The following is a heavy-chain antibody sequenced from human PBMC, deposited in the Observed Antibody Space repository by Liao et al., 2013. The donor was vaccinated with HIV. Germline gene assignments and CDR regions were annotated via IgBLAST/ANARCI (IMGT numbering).Heavy chain of an antibody. J-gene: IGHJ4*02. D-gene: IGHD3-22*01. CDR3: ARARYYDSSGFLDY. Sequence: QVQLQESGPGLVKPSETLSLTCTVSGGSISSYYWTWIRQPAGKRLEWIGRISTSGSTSYNPSLKSRVTVSVDTSKNQFSLKLSSVTAADTAVYSCARARYYDSSGFLDYWGQGTLVTVSS. V-gene: IGHV4-4*07. CDR1: GGSISSYY. CDR2: ISTSGST.